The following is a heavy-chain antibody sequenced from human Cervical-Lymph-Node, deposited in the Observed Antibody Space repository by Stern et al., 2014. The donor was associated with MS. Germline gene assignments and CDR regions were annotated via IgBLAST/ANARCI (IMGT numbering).Heavy chain of an antibody. CDR1: GYSFTSYW. D-gene: IGHD6-13*01. J-gene: IGHJ4*02. V-gene: IGHV5-51*01. CDR3: LIAAARRGFDY. Sequence: MQLVQSGAEVKKPGESLKISCKGSGYSFTSYWIGWVRQMPGKGLEWMGILDSGDSDTRSSPSFQGQVTISADKSISTAYLQWSSLKASDTAMYYCLIAAARRGFDYWGQGTLVTVSS. CDR2: LDSGDSDT.